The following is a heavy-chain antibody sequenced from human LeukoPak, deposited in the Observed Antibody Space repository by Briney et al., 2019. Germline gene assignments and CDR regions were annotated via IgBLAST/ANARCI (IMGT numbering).Heavy chain of an antibody. CDR1: GFTVSSNY. J-gene: IGHJ5*02. Sequence: PGGSLRLSCAASGFTVSSNYMSWVRQAPGKGLEWVSVIYSGGSTYYADSVKGRFTISRDNSKNTLYLQMNSLRAEDTAVYYCARHSVDSSSWEELNWFDPWGQGTLVTVSS. CDR2: IYSGGST. D-gene: IGHD6-13*01. CDR3: ARHSVDSSSWEELNWFDP. V-gene: IGHV3-53*05.